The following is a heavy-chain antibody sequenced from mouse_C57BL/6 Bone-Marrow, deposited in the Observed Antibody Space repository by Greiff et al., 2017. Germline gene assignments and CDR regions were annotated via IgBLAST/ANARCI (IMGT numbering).Heavy chain of an antibody. CDR3: ERGRNPAWFAY. J-gene: IGHJ3*01. Sequence: QVQLQQPGAELVKPGASVKLSCKASGYTFTSYWMHWVKQRPGQGLEWIGMIHPNSGSTNYNEKFKSKATLTVDKSSSTAYMQLSSLTSEDSAVCYCERGRNPAWFAYWGQGTLVTVSA. CDR2: IHPNSGST. CDR1: GYTFTSYW. V-gene: IGHV1-64*01.